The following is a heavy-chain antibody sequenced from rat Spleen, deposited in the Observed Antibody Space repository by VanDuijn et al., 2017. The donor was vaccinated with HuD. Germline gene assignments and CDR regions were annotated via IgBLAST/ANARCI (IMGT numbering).Heavy chain of an antibody. J-gene: IGHJ4*01. Sequence: EVQLVESGGGLVQPGNSLKLSCAASGFTFSNYGMAWVRQAPTKGLEWVATISYDGSSTYYRDSVKGRFTISRDNAKSTLYLQMDSLRSEDTATYYCTTDLPYYYDGTYPYYYVMDAWGQGASVTVSS. V-gene: IGHV5-29*01. CDR3: TTDLPYYYDGTYPYYYVMDA. CDR2: ISYDGSST. CDR1: GFTFSNYG. D-gene: IGHD1-12*02.